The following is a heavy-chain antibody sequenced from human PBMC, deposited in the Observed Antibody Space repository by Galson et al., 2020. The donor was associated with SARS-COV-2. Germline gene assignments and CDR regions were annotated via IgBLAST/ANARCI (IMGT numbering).Heavy chain of an antibody. J-gene: IGHJ4*01. CDR3: ARVSWEATAMDNNY. CDR1: GFTFSRHA. CDR2: ITISGDRT. V-gene: IGHV3-23*01. Sequence: GGSLRLSCADSGFTFSRHAMSWVRQAPGKGLEWVSGITISGDRTYYTDSVKGRFTISRDNSKNTLYLQMNSLRAEDTAVYFCARVSWEATAMDNNYWGHGTLVTVSS. D-gene: IGHD2-2*01.